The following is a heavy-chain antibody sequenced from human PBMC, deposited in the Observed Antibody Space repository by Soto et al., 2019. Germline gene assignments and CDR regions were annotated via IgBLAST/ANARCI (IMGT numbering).Heavy chain of an antibody. CDR1: GFTFSTYL. V-gene: IGHV3-7*01. J-gene: IGHJ4*02. CDR3: ARYSSAWGL. CDR2: IKYDGSET. D-gene: IGHD6-19*01. Sequence: GSLRLSCAASGFTFSTYLMSWVRQAPGKGLEWVANIKYDGSETYYVDSVKGRFTISRDNAKNSLYLQMNSLRGEDTAVYYCARYSSAWGLWGQGTLVTVSS.